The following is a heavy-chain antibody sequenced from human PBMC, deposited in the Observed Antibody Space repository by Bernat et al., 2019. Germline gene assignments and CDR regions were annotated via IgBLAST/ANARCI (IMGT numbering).Heavy chain of an antibody. D-gene: IGHD6-13*01. CDR3: TTDGSSSWYGGAFDY. CDR2: IKSKTDGGTT. CDR1: GFTFSNAW. Sequence: EVQLVESGGGLVKPGGSLRLSCAASGFTFSNAWMNWVRQAPGKGLEWVGCIKSKTDGGTTDYAAPVKGRFTISRDDSKNTLYLQMNSLKTEDTAVYYCTTDGSSSWYGGAFDYWGQGTLVTVSS. J-gene: IGHJ4*02. V-gene: IGHV3-15*07.